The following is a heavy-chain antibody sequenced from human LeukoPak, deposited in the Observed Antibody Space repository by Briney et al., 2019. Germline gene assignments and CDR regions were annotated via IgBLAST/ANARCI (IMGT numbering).Heavy chain of an antibody. CDR2: IYYSGST. J-gene: IGHJ4*02. CDR1: GGSISSYY. D-gene: IGHD1-14*01. V-gene: IGHV4-59*12. Sequence: SETLSLTCTVSGGSISSYYWSWIRQPPGKGLEWIGYIYYSGSTNYNPSLKSRITISLDTSKNQFSLKLTSVTAADTAVYYCARVTASAELDYWGQGTLVTVSS. CDR3: ARVTASAELDY.